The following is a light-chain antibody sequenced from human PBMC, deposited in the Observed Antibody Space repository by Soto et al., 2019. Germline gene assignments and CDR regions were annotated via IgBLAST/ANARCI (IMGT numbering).Light chain of an antibody. V-gene: IGKV2-28*01. Sequence: DIVMTQSPLSLSVTPGEPASISCRSSQSLLLRNGNNYLDWYLQKPGQSPQLLIYLGSNRASGVPDRFSGSGSGTDFTLRISRVEAEDVGVYYCMQALQIPSTFGQGTKVDIK. J-gene: IGKJ1*01. CDR3: MQALQIPST. CDR2: LGS. CDR1: QSLLLRNGNNY.